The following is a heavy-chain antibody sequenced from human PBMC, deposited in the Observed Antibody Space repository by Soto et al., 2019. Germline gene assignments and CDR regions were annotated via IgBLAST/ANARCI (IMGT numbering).Heavy chain of an antibody. CDR1: GGSISSYY. Sequence: SETLSLTCTVSGGSISSYYWSWIRQPAGKGLEWIGRIYTSGSTNYNPSLKSRVTMSVDTSKNQFSLKLSSVTAADTAVYYCARDLGPWFGELFLGWFDPWGQGTLVTVSS. D-gene: IGHD3-10*01. CDR3: ARDLGPWFGELFLGWFDP. V-gene: IGHV4-4*07. J-gene: IGHJ5*02. CDR2: IYTSGST.